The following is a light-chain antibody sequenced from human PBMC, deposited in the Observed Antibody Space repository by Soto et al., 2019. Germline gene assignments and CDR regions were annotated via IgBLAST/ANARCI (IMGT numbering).Light chain of an antibody. CDR2: GAS. Sequence: EIVMTQSPATLSVSPGERATLSCRASQSVRNNLAWYQQRPSQAPRLLIYGASTGATGIPDRFSGSGSGTEFTLTISNLQPEDLAVYYCQQYNSWPQAFGQGTKVEVK. V-gene: IGKV3-15*01. J-gene: IGKJ1*01. CDR3: QQYNSWPQA. CDR1: QSVRNN.